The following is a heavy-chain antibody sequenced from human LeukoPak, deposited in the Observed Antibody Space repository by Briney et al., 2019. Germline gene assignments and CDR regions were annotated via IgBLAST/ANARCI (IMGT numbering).Heavy chain of an antibody. J-gene: IGHJ4*02. Sequence: GGSLRLSCAASGFTFSSYSMNWVRQAPGQGLEWVGRIKSKTDGGTTDYAAPVKGRFTISRDDSKNTLSLQMNSLRPEDTALYYCTTDRGSGVGASDYWGQGTLVTVSS. D-gene: IGHD3-10*01. CDR3: TTDRGSGVGASDY. CDR1: GFTFSSYS. V-gene: IGHV3-15*07. CDR2: IKSKTDGGTT.